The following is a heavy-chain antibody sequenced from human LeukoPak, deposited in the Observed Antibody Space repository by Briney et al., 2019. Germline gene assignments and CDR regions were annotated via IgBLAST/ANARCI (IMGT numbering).Heavy chain of an antibody. Sequence: NPSETLSLTCTVSGGSISGYYWSWIRQPPGKGLEWIGYIYYSGSTNYNPSLKSRVTISVDTSKNQFSLKLSSVTAADTAVYYCARDRSQSTWGSYRELHRDYYGMDVWGQGTTVTVPS. V-gene: IGHV4-59*01. CDR2: IYYSGST. CDR3: ARDRSQSTWGSYRELHRDYYGMDV. J-gene: IGHJ6*02. CDR1: GGSISGYY. D-gene: IGHD3-16*02.